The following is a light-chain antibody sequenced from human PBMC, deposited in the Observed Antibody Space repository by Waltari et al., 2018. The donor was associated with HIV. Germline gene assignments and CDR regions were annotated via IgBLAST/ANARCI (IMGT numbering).Light chain of an antibody. CDR1: QSIDTY. Sequence: DIQMTQSPSSLSASVGDRVTITCRASQSIDTYLNLYQQKPGKAPKLLMYSASSLQSGVPSRFSGSGSGTDFTLTISSLQPEDCATYYCQQSYSTPFTFGLGTRLEIK. V-gene: IGKV1-39*01. CDR2: SAS. J-gene: IGKJ2*01. CDR3: QQSYSTPFT.